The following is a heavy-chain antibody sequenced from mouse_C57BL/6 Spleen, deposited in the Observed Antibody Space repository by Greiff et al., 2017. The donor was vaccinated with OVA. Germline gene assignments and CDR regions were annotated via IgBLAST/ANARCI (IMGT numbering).Heavy chain of an antibody. CDR1: GYTFTSYW. V-gene: IGHV1-53*01. Sequence: QVQLQQPGTELVKPGASVKLSCKASGYTFTSYWMHWVKQRPGQGLEWIGNINPSNGGTNYNEKFKSKATLTVDKSSSTAYMQLSSLTSEDSAVYYCARDLVITTVVAPFAYGGQGTLVTVSA. D-gene: IGHD1-1*01. CDR3: ARDLVITTVVAPFAY. CDR2: INPSNGGT. J-gene: IGHJ3*01.